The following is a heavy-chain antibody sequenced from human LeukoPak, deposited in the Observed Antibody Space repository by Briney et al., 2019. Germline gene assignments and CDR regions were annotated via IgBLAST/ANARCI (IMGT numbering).Heavy chain of an antibody. CDR1: GFTFSSYG. CDR3: TTDAQSQYYDILTGYLGNAFDI. CDR2: IKSKTDGGTT. J-gene: IGHJ3*02. V-gene: IGHV3-15*01. Sequence: GRSLRLSCAASGFTFSSYGMHWARQAPGKGLEWVGRIKSKTDGGTTDYAAPVKGRFTISRDDSKNTLYLQMNSLKTEDTAVYYCTTDAQSQYYDILTGYLGNAFDIWGQGTMVTVSS. D-gene: IGHD3-9*01.